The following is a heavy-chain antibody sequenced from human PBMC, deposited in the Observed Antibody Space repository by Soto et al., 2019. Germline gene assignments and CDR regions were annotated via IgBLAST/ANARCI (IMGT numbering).Heavy chain of an antibody. J-gene: IGHJ2*01. V-gene: IGHV4-30-4*01. D-gene: IGHD6-13*01. CDR1: GGSISSGDYY. CDR2: IYYRWST. Sequence: QVQLQESGPGLVKPSQTLSLTCTVSGGSISSGDYYWSWIRQPPGKGLEWIGCIYYRWSTYYNPSLKSRVTRSVDTAKNQFSLKLRSVTAADTAVYYCARVIAAAALSSIGQNWYFDLWGRGTLVTVSS. CDR3: ARVIAAAALSSIGQNWYFDL.